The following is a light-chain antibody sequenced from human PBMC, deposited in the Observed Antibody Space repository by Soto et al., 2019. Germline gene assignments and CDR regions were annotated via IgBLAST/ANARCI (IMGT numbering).Light chain of an antibody. CDR3: SSDTSDWGV. V-gene: IGLV2-14*01. CDR1: SSDVGGYDF. J-gene: IGLJ1*01. Sequence: QSALTQPASVSGSPGQSITISCTGTSSDVGGYDFVSWYQHHPGKAPKLIIYEVRTRPSGVSDRFSGAKSGNTASLTIAGLQAEDEADYYCSSDTSDWGVFGTGTKLTVL. CDR2: EVR.